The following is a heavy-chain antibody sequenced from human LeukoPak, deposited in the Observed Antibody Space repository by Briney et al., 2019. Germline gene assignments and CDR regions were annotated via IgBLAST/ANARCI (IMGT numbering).Heavy chain of an antibody. V-gene: IGHV4-38-2*01. CDR3: ARTSSGHSFDY. CDR2: IYHSGST. CDR1: GYSISSGYY. D-gene: IGHD6-19*01. J-gene: IGHJ4*02. Sequence: PSETLSLTCDVSGYSISSGYYWGWIRQPPGKGLEWIGSIYHSGSTHYNPSLKSRVTISVDTSKNQFSLKLSSVTAADTAVYYCARTSSGHSFDYWGQGTLVTVSS.